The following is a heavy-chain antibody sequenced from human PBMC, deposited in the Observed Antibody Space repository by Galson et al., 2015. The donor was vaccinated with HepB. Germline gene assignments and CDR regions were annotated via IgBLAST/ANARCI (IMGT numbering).Heavy chain of an antibody. D-gene: IGHD3-10*01. CDR3: ARITTVRGVIRPYYYYGMDV. Sequence: PALVKPTQTLTLPCTFSGFSLSTSGMCVSWIRQPPGKALEWLARIDWDDDKYYSTSLKTRLTISKDTSKNQVVLTMTNMDPVDTATYYCARITTVRGVIRPYYYYGMDVWGQGTTVTVSS. CDR1: GFSLSTSGMC. CDR2: IDWDDDK. J-gene: IGHJ6*02. V-gene: IGHV2-70*11.